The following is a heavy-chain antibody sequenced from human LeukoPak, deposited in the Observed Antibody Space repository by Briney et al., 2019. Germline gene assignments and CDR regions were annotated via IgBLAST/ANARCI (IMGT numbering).Heavy chain of an antibody. J-gene: IGHJ6*02. CDR3: AGAGSSSYGMDV. Sequence: ASVKVSCKASGYTFTSYDINWVRQATGQGLEWMGWMNPNSGNTGYAQKFQGRVTMTRNTSISTAYMELSSLRSEDTAVYYCAGAGSSSYGMDVWGQGTTVTVSS. V-gene: IGHV1-8*01. CDR1: GYTFTSYD. CDR2: MNPNSGNT. D-gene: IGHD6-13*01.